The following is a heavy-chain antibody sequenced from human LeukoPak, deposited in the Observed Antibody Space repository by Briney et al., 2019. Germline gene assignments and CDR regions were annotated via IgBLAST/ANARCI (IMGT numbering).Heavy chain of an antibody. CDR3: ARHLYTRITIFGVVIIDYFDY. J-gene: IGHJ4*02. CDR1: GGSISSSSYY. CDR2: IYYSGST. V-gene: IGHV4-39*01. D-gene: IGHD3-3*01. Sequence: SETLSLTCTVSGGSISSSSYYWGWIRQPPGKGLEWIGSIYYSGSTYYNPSLKSRVTISVDTSKNQFSLKLSSVTAADTAVYYCARHLYTRITIFGVVIIDYFDYWGQGTLVTVSS.